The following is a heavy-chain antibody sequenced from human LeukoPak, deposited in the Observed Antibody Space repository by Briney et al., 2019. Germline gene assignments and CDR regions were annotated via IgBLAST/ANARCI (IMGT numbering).Heavy chain of an antibody. Sequence: ASVKVSCTASGGTFSSYAISWVRQAPGQGLEWMGGIIPIFGTANYAQKFQGRVTITADESTSTAYMELSSLRSEDTAVYYCATRTYCSGGSCYEVSGWFDPWGQGTLVTVSS. J-gene: IGHJ5*02. D-gene: IGHD2-15*01. V-gene: IGHV1-69*13. CDR2: IIPIFGTA. CDR1: GGTFSSYA. CDR3: ATRTYCSGGSCYEVSGWFDP.